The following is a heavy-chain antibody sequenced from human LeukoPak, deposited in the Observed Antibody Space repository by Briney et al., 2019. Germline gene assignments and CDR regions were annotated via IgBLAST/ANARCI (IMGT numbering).Heavy chain of an antibody. CDR1: GFTVSSNY. D-gene: IGHD5-12*01. CDR2: IYSGGST. V-gene: IGHV3-53*01. J-gene: IGHJ4*02. Sequence: GGSLRLSCAASGFTVSSNYMSWVRQAPGKGLEWVSVIYSGGSTYYADSVKGRFTISRDNSKNTLYLQMNSLRAEDTAVYYCARDHKGDSGYDLPNDYWGQGTLVTVSS. CDR3: ARDHKGDSGYDLPNDY.